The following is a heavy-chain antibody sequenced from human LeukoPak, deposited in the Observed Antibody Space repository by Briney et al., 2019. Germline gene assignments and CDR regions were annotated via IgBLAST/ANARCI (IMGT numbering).Heavy chain of an antibody. CDR3: ARDHVVAGIVFDY. D-gene: IGHD6-19*01. Sequence: GGSLRLSCAASGFAFSSYWMSWVRLAPGKGLECVANIKQDGSEKYYVDSVKGRFTISRDNAENSLYLQMNSLRAEDTAVYYCARDHVVAGIVFDYWGQGTRLTVSS. CDR1: GFAFSSYW. J-gene: IGHJ4*02. V-gene: IGHV3-7*01. CDR2: IKQDGSEK.